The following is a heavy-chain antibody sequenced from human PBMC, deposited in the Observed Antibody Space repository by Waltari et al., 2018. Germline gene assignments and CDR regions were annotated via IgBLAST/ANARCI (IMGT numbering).Heavy chain of an antibody. D-gene: IGHD6-6*01. CDR3: ARVPLAARPPYFDY. CDR2: INHSGST. J-gene: IGHJ4*02. V-gene: IGHV4-34*01. Sequence: QVQLQQWGAGLLKPSATLSLTCAVYGGSFSGYCFLWMRRPPGKGLEWIGEINHSGSTNYNPSLKSRVTISVDTSKIQFSLKLSSVTAADTAVYYCARVPLAARPPYFDYWGQGTLVTVSS. CDR1: GGSFSGYC.